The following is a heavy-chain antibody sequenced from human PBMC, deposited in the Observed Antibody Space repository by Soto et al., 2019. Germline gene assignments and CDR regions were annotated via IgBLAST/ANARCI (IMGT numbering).Heavy chain of an antibody. CDR2: ITSKSTTI. Sequence: PRGSLRLSCAASGFTFTSYSMNWVRQAPGQGLEWVSYITSKSTTIKYADSVKGRFTVSRDNAKNSLYLQLNSLRDEDTAVYYCAREMGAWSDSSCSPGPYDSWGQGTLVIVSA. J-gene: IGHJ5*02. V-gene: IGHV3-48*02. CDR3: AREMGAWSDSSCSPGPYDS. D-gene: IGHD3-16*01. CDR1: GFTFTSYS.